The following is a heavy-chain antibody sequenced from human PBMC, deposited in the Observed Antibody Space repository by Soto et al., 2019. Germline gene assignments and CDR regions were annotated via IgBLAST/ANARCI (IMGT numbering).Heavy chain of an antibody. CDR2: ISGSGGTT. CDR3: ARSGKDTVVKPGDFDGIDG. D-gene: IGHD5-18*01. Sequence: GGSLSLSCAGSKFSFSDYAVTWVRQAPGKGLEWVSSISGSGGTTYYADCVEGRFTVFRDTSENTVYLQMNSLRAEDTAIYYCARSGKDTVVKPGDFDGIDGWGQGATLTVYS. CDR1: KFSFSDYA. V-gene: IGHV3-23*01. J-gene: IGHJ6*02.